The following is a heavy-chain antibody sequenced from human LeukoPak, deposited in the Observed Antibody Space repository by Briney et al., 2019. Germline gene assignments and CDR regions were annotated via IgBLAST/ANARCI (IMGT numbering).Heavy chain of an antibody. V-gene: IGHV1-18*01. CDR2: ISAYNGNT. D-gene: IGHD6-13*01. CDR1: GYTFTSYG. Sequence: ASVKVSCKASGYTFTSYGISWVRQAPGQGLEWMGWISAYNGNTNYAQKLQGRVTMTTDTSTSTAYMELRSLRSDDTAVYYCARLGIAAWIPHYFDYWGQGTLVTASS. J-gene: IGHJ4*02. CDR3: ARLGIAAWIPHYFDY.